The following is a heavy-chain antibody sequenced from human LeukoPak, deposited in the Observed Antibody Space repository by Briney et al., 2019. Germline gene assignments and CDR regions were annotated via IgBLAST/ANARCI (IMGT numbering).Heavy chain of an antibody. CDR3: AREHWDFDY. V-gene: IGHV3-23*01. J-gene: IGHJ4*02. CDR1: GFPFSNYA. Sequence: GGSLRLSCAASGFPFSNYAITWIRQAPGKGLEWVSEISGSGESTYYGDSAKGRFTISRDNSKNTLYLQMNSLRAGDTAVYYCAREHWDFDYWGQGTLVTVSS. CDR2: ISGSGEST. D-gene: IGHD1/OR15-1a*01.